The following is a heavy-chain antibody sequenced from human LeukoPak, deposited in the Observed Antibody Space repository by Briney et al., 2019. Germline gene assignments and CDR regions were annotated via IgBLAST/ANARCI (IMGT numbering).Heavy chain of an antibody. CDR2: IRYDGSNK. CDR1: GFTFSSYG. V-gene: IGHV3-30*02. CDR3: AKDTTPPKAGFDP. D-gene: IGHD1-14*01. J-gene: IGHJ5*02. Sequence: GSLRLSCAASGFTFSSYGMHWVRQAPGKGLEWVAFIRYDGSNKYYADSVKGRFTISRDNSKNTLYLQMNSLRAEDTAVYYCAKDTTPPKAGFDPWGQGTLVTVSS.